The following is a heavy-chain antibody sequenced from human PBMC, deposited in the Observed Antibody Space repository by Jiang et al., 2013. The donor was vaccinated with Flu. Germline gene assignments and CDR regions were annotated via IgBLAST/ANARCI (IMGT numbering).Heavy chain of an antibody. CDR3: ARDQGTWQLVRYYYYYGMDV. J-gene: IGHJ6*02. V-gene: IGHV1-18*01. CDR1: GYTFTSYG. Sequence: ASGYTFTSYGISWVRQAPGQGLEWMGWISAYNGNTNYAQKLQGRVTMTTDTSTSTAYMELRSLRSDDTAVYYCARDQGTWQLVRYYYYYGMDVWGQGTTVTVSS. CDR2: ISAYNGNT. D-gene: IGHD6-13*01.